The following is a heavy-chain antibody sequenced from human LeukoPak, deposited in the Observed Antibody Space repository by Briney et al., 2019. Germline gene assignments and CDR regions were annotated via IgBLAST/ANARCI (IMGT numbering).Heavy chain of an antibody. CDR2: IWYDGSNK. V-gene: IGHV3-33*01. CDR1: GSTFSSCG. J-gene: IGHJ4*02. Sequence: GGSLRLSCAASGSTFSSCGMHWVRQAPGKGLEWVAVIWYDGSNKYYADSVKGRFTISRDNSKNTLYLQMNSLRAEDTAVYYCARDREGYFNFDYWGQGTLVTVSS. CDR3: ARDREGYFNFDY. D-gene: IGHD2/OR15-2a*01.